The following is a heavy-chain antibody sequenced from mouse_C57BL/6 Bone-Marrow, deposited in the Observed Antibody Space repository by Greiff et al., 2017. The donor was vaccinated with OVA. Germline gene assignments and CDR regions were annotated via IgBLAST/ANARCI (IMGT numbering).Heavy chain of an antibody. Sequence: EVQLQQSGAELVRPGASVKLSCTASGFTIKDDYMHWVKQRPEQGLEWIGWIDPENGDTEYASKFQGKATITADTSSNTAYLQLRSLTSEDTAVYYCRIYYPYAMDYWGQGTSVTVSS. CDR2: IDPENGDT. V-gene: IGHV14-4*01. J-gene: IGHJ4*01. CDR3: RIYYPYAMDY. D-gene: IGHD1-1*01. CDR1: GFTIKDDY.